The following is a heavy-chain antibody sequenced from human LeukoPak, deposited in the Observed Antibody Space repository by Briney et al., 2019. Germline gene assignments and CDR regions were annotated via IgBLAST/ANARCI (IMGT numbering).Heavy chain of an antibody. CDR1: GDSIRSYY. CDR2: INYSGST. V-gene: IGHV4-59*08. Sequence: SETLSLTCTVSGDSIRSYYWSWIRQPPGKGLEWIGYINYSGSTNYSPSLKSRVTISIDTSETQFSLKLSSVTAADTALYFCARLKSYYNRFDDWGQGTQVTVSP. CDR3: ARLKSYYNRFDD. D-gene: IGHD3-10*01. J-gene: IGHJ4*02.